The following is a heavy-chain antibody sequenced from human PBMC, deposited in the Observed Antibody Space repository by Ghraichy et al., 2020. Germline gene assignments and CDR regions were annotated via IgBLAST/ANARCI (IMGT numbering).Heavy chain of an antibody. CDR2: IYYRGNT. CDR1: GGSISSYY. CDR3: ARRDRTHFDY. Sequence: SETLSLTCTVSGGSISSYYWDWIRQPPGKGLEWIGSIYYRGNTYFNPSLKSRVTISVDTSKNQFSLKLSSVTAADTAVYYCARRDRTHFDYWGQGTLVTVSS. J-gene: IGHJ4*02. V-gene: IGHV4-39*01.